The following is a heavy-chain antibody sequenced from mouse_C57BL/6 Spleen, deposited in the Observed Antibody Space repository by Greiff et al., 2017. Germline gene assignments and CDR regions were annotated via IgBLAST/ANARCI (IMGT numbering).Heavy chain of an antibody. CDR3: ARRNYFGSLGV. D-gene: IGHD1-1*01. J-gene: IGHJ1*03. Sequence: VQLQQSGAELVMPGASVKLSCKASGYTLTSYWMHWVKQRPGQGLEWIGEIDPSDSYTNYNQKFKGKSTLTVDKSSSTAYMRLSSLTSEDSSVYYCARRNYFGSLGVWGTGTTVTFSS. CDR1: GYTLTSYW. V-gene: IGHV1-69*01. CDR2: IDPSDSYT.